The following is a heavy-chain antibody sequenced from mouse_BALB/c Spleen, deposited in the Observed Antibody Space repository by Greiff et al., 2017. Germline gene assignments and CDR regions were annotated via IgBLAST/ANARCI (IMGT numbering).Heavy chain of an antibody. CDR2: ISSGGST. CDR1: GFTFSSYA. J-gene: IGHJ2*01. CDR3: ARGRGYGSSYDFDY. Sequence: EVQRVESGGGLVKPGGSLKLSCAASGFTFSSYAMSWVRQTPEKRLEWVASISSGGSTYYPDSVKGRFTISRDNARNILYLQMSSLRSEDTAMYYCARGRGYGSSYDFDYWGQGTTLTVSS. D-gene: IGHD1-1*01. V-gene: IGHV5-6-5*01.